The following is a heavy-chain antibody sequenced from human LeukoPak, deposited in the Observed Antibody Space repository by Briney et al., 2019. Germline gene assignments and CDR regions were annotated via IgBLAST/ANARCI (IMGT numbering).Heavy chain of an antibody. CDR3: ARAPVYYDESSGYLKISNWYFDL. Sequence: GGSLRLSCAASGFTFSSYAMHWVRQAPGKGLEWVSYSSSSGTTIYYADSLKGRFTISRDNAKNSLYLQMNSLRAEDTAVYYCARAPVYYDESSGYLKISNWYFDLWGRGTLVTVSS. CDR2: SSSSGTTI. D-gene: IGHD3-22*01. J-gene: IGHJ2*01. CDR1: GFTFSSYA. V-gene: IGHV3-48*04.